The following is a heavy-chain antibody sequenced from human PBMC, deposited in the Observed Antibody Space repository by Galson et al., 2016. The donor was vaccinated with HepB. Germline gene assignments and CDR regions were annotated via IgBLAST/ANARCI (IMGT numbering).Heavy chain of an antibody. D-gene: IGHD3-22*01. J-gene: IGHJ6*02. CDR3: ARAMRYYDSSGYPSVCMDV. Sequence: RQAPGQRLEWMACINAGNGKTKSSERFQGRVTITRDTSASTAYMELTSRRSEDTAVYYCARAMRYYDSSGYPSVCMDVWGQGTPVTVSS. CDR2: INAGNGKT. V-gene: IGHV1-3*01.